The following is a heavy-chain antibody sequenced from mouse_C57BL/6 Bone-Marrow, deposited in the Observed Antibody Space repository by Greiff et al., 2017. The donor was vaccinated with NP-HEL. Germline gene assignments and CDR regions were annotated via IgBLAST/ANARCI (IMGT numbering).Heavy chain of an antibody. CDR1: GFTFSSYG. CDR2: ISSGGSYT. CDR3: ARQDYYGSSQSAWFAY. Sequence: EVQRVESGGDLVKPGGSLKLSCAASGFTFSSYGMSWVRQTPDKRLEWVATISSGGSYTYYPDSVKGRFTISRDNAKNTLYLQMSSLKSEDTAMYYCARQDYYGSSQSAWFAYWGQGTLVTVSA. V-gene: IGHV5-6*01. D-gene: IGHD1-1*01. J-gene: IGHJ3*01.